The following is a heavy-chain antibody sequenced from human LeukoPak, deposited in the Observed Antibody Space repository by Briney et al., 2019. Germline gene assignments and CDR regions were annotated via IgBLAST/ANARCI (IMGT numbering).Heavy chain of an antibody. V-gene: IGHV1-69*04. D-gene: IGHD4-17*01. CDR2: ISPILGLR. CDR3: AREFEGYDDYSDSYYGMDV. Sequence: VASVKVSFKTSGSTFIRGTISWVRQAPGQALEWMGRISPILGLRNFAQKFQGRVTITADKSTSTAYMELSSLRSEDTAVYYCAREFEGYDDYSDSYYGMDVWGQGTTVTVSS. CDR1: GSTFIRGT. J-gene: IGHJ6*02.